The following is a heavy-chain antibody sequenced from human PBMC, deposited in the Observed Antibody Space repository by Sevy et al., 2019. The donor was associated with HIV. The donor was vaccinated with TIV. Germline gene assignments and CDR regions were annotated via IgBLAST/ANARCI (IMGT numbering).Heavy chain of an antibody. V-gene: IGHV3-7*01. D-gene: IGHD6-13*01. J-gene: IGHJ4*02. CDR3: ARGPSGAAAGRFDS. CDR2: INQGGNQK. Sequence: GGSLRLSCAASGFTFSSYWINLVRQAPGEGLEWVANINQGGNQKHYMDSVKGRFTISRDNAENAVYLQMNSLRVEDTAVYYCARGPSGAAAGRFDSWGQGTLVTVSS. CDR1: GFTFSSYW.